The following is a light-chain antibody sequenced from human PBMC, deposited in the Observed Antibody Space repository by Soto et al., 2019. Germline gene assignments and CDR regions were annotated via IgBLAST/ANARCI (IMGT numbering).Light chain of an antibody. CDR3: HQYNSYPWT. J-gene: IGKJ1*01. CDR1: QSISSW. V-gene: IGKV1-5*03. CDR2: KAS. Sequence: DIQMTQSPSTLSASVGDRVTITSRASQSISSWLAWYQQKPGKAPKLLIYKASSLESGVPSRFSGSGSGTEFTLTISSLQPDDFATYYCHQYNSYPWTFGQGTKVEI.